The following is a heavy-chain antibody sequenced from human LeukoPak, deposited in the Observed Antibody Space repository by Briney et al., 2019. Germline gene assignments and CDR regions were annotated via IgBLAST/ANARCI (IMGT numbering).Heavy chain of an antibody. J-gene: IGHJ4*02. D-gene: IGHD1-26*01. CDR3: ARRPDSGSYYVDY. Sequence: PGGSLRLSCAASGFTFSSYEMNWVRQAPGKGLEWVSYISSSGSTIYYADSVKGRFTISRDNAKNSLYLQMNSLRAEDTAVYYCARRPDSGSYYVDYWGQGTLVTVSS. CDR1: GFTFSSYE. V-gene: IGHV3-48*03. CDR2: ISSSGSTI.